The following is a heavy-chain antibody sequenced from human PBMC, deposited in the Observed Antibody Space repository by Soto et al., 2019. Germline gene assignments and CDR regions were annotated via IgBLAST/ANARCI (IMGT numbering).Heavy chain of an antibody. V-gene: IGHV3-23*01. J-gene: IGHJ4*02. Sequence: EVRLLEAGGGLKQPGGSLRLSCAASGFSFKESAMNWVRQAPGKGLEWVASISDTGASTWYAESVRGRLSISRDNSKNTLYLQMNSLRGEDTAVYYCAKGRGSGWAWYFDNWGQGTLVTVSS. D-gene: IGHD6-19*01. CDR1: GFSFKESA. CDR3: AKGRGSGWAWYFDN. CDR2: ISDTGAST.